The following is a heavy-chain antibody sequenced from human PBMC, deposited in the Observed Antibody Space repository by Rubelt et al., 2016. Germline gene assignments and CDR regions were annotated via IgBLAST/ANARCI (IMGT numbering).Heavy chain of an antibody. Sequence: QVQLVQSGAEVKKPGSSVKVSCKASGGTFSSYAISWVRQAPGQGLEWMGGIIPILGTANYAQKFQGRVTITADKSTSTAYMELSSLRSEDTAVYYCARDLVGVVITTHDAFDIWGQGTMVTVSS. D-gene: IGHD3-22*01. CDR2: IIPILGTA. V-gene: IGHV1-69*06. CDR3: ARDLVGVVITTHDAFDI. J-gene: IGHJ3*02. CDR1: GGTFSSYA.